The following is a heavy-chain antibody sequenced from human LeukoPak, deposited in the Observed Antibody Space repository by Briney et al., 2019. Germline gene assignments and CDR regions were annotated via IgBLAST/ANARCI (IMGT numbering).Heavy chain of an antibody. CDR2: MSPNSGNT. D-gene: IGHD3-22*01. Sequence: ASVKVSCKASGYTFTSYDINWVRQATGQGLEWMGWMSPNSGNTGYAQKFQGRVTMTRNTAISTAYMELSSLRSEDTAVYYCARSGGTTYYYDSSGYYYFDYWGQGTLVTVSS. CDR1: GYTFTSYD. J-gene: IGHJ4*02. V-gene: IGHV1-8*01. CDR3: ARSGGTTYYYDSSGYYYFDY.